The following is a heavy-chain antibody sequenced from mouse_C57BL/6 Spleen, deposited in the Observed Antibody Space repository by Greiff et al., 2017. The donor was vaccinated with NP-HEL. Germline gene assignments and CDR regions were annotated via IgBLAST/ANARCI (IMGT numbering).Heavy chain of an antibody. CDR2: VDPTSGGT. V-gene: IGHV1-72*01. CDR1: GYTFTSYW. D-gene: IGHD1-1*01. Sequence: QQSCKASGYTFTSYWMPWVKQRPGRGLEWIGRVDPTSGGTKYNEKFKSKATLTVDKPSSTAYMQLSSPTSEDSAVYYCARAGGSGYYYAMDYWGQGTSVTVSS. J-gene: IGHJ4*01. CDR3: ARAGGSGYYYAMDY.